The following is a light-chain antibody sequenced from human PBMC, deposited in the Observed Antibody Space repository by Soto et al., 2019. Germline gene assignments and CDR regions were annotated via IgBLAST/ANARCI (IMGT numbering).Light chain of an antibody. CDR3: QQYGDSPFT. J-gene: IGKJ3*01. CDR2: AAS. CDR1: QIVTIDS. V-gene: IGKV3-20*01. Sequence: EVVLTQSPGTLSLSPGERATLSCRASQIVTIDSLAWYQQKPGQPPRLLIYAASTRASAIPDRFSGSGSGTDFTLTISRLQPEDFALYYCQQYGDSPFTFGPGTRVDVK.